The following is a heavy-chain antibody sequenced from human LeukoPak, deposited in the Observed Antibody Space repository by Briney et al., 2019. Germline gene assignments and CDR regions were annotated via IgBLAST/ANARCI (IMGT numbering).Heavy chain of an antibody. V-gene: IGHV3-23*01. J-gene: IGHJ4*02. CDR3: ARDGDGYKYFDY. D-gene: IGHD5-24*01. Sequence: GGSLRLSCAASGFTFSSYAMSWVRQAPGKGLEWVSAISGSGGSTYYADSVKGRFTISRDNAKNSLYLQMNSLRAEDTAVYYCARDGDGYKYFDYWGQRTLVTVSS. CDR1: GFTFSSYA. CDR2: ISGSGGST.